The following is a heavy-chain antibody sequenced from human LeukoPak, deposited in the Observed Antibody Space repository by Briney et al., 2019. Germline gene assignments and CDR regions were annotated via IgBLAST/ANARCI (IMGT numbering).Heavy chain of an antibody. CDR3: ARGRSIAAAGTSDY. V-gene: IGHV4-59*12. CDR2: IYYSGNT. J-gene: IGHJ4*02. Sequence: SETLSLTCTVSGGSISSYYWSWIRQPPGKGLEWIGYIYYSGNTYYNPSLKGRVTISVDTSKNQFSLKLSSVTAADTAVYYCARGRSIAAAGTSDYWGQGTLVTVSS. CDR1: GGSISSYY. D-gene: IGHD6-13*01.